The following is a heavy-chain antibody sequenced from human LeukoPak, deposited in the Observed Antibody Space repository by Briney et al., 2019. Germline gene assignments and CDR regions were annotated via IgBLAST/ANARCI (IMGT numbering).Heavy chain of an antibody. CDR2: IYHSGST. CDR3: ARDLYSSGWGYFDY. J-gene: IGHJ4*02. CDR1: GGSISSGGYY. V-gene: IGHV4-39*07. Sequence: SETLSLTCAVSGGSISSGGYYWSWIRQPPGKGLEWIGSIYHSGSTYYNPSLKSRVTISLDTSENQFSLKLSSVTAADTAVYYCARDLYSSGWGYFDYWGQGTLVTVSS. D-gene: IGHD6-19*01.